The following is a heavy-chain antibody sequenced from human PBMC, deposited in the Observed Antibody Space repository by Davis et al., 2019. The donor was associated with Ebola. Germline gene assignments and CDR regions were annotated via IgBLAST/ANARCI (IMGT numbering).Heavy chain of an antibody. CDR3: ARGGGNIVVVPADTIYGMDV. D-gene: IGHD2-2*01. CDR2: INPNSGGT. J-gene: IGHJ6*04. Sequence: ASVKVSCKASGYTFTGYYMHWVRQAPGQGLEWMGRINPNSGGTNYAHKFQGRVTMTRDTSISTAYMELSRLRSDDTAVYYCARGGGNIVVVPADTIYGMDVWGKGTTVTVSS. CDR1: GYTFTGYY. V-gene: IGHV1-2*06.